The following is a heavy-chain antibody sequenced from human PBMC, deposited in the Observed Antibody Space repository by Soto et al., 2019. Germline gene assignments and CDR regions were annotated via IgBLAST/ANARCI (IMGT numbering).Heavy chain of an antibody. CDR2: IWYDGSNK. V-gene: IGHV3-33*01. Sequence: GGSLRLSCAASGFTFSSYGMHWVRQAPGKGLEWVAVIWYDGSNKYYADSVKGRFTISRDNSKNTLYLQMNSLRAEDTAVYYCARDLGDYGPLYYFDYWGQGTLVTVPS. J-gene: IGHJ4*02. D-gene: IGHD4-17*01. CDR1: GFTFSSYG. CDR3: ARDLGDYGPLYYFDY.